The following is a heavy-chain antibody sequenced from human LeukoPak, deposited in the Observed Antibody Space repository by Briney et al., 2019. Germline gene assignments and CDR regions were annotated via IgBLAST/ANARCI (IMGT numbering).Heavy chain of an antibody. CDR3: ARWENHPPRPHLYSSFMDV. CDR1: GGSFSGYF. J-gene: IGHJ6*02. D-gene: IGHD6-6*01. Sequence: PSETLSLTCAVYGGSFSGYFWRWLRQPPGKGLEWIGEINHSGSTNYNPSLKSPVTISVDTSKNQFSLKLSSVTAADTAVYYCARWENHPPRPHLYSSFMDVWGQGTTVTVSS. V-gene: IGHV4-34*01. CDR2: INHSGST.